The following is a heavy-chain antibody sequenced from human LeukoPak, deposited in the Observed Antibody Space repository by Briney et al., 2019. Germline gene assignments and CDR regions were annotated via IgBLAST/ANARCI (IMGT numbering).Heavy chain of an antibody. CDR2: ITNSGNSK. J-gene: IGHJ4*02. Sequence: GGSLRLSCAASEFTFSSYSMNWVRQAPGKGLEWVSYITNSGNSKSYADSVKGRFTISRDNTKSSLYLQMNSLRAEDTAVYYCAKQLGYCSDGSCYFPYWGQGTLVTVSS. CDR1: EFTFSSYS. D-gene: IGHD2-15*01. V-gene: IGHV3-48*01. CDR3: AKQLGYCSDGSCYFPY.